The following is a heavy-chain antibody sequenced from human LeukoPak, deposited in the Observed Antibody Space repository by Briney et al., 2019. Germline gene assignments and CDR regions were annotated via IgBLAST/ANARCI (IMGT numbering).Heavy chain of an antibody. CDR1: GGSFSGYS. CDR3: ARGVDYYGV. V-gene: IGHV4-34*01. J-gene: IGHJ4*02. CDR2: INHSGGT. Sequence: SEILSLTCAVYGGSFSGYSWNWIRQPPVKGLEWVGEINHSGGTNYNPSLKSRVTISVDTSKKQFSLKLSSVTAADTAVYYCARGVDYYGVWGQGTLVTVSS. D-gene: IGHD3-10*01.